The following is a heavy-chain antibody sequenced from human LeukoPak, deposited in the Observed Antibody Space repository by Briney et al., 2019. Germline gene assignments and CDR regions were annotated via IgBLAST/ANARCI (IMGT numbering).Heavy chain of an antibody. CDR2: IKQDESER. CDR3: ARLSAYYYGSFFYYYMDV. J-gene: IGHJ6*03. V-gene: IGHV3-7*01. D-gene: IGHD3-10*01. Sequence: PGGSLRLSCVVSGFTFSPYSMNWVRQSPGKGPEWVANIKQDESERYTVDSVKGRFTISRDNAKNSVYLHMNSLRAEDTALYYCARLSAYYYGSFFYYYMDVWGKGTTVTVSS. CDR1: GFTFSPYS.